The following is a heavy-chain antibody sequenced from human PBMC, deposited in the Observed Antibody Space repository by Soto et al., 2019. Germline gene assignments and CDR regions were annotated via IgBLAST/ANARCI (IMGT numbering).Heavy chain of an antibody. J-gene: IGHJ3*01. CDR1: GFTFRNYG. V-gene: IGHV3-48*01. CDR3: ATDQFYYNDISGTPLNAFDV. Sequence: GGSLRLSCAASGFTFRNYGMNWVRQAPGKGLEWVSYIGIGSSTTYYPASVKGPFTISRDNAKTSLYLQMNSLRAEDTAVYYCATDQFYYNDISGTPLNAFDVLXQGTMVTVSS. D-gene: IGHD3-22*01. CDR2: IGIGSSTT.